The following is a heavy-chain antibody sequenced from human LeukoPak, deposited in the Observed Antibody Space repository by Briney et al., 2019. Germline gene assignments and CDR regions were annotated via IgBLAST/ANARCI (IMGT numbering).Heavy chain of an antibody. Sequence: GRSLRLSCAASGFTFDDYAMHWVRQAPGKGLEWVSGISWNSGSIGYADSVKGRFTISRDNAKNSLYLQMNSLRAEDMALYYCAKGTTVTTWDYFDYWGQGTLVTVSS. V-gene: IGHV3-9*03. CDR3: AKGTTVTTWDYFDY. D-gene: IGHD4-11*01. CDR1: GFTFDDYA. J-gene: IGHJ4*02. CDR2: ISWNSGSI.